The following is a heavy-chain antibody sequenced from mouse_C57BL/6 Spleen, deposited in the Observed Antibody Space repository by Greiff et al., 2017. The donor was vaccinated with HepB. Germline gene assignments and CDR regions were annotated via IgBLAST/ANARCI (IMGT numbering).Heavy chain of an antibody. CDR2: INPNNGGT. V-gene: IGHV1-18*01. CDR1: GYTFTDYN. Sequence: VQLKESGPELVKPGASVKIPCKASGYTFTDYNMDWVKQSHGKSLEWIGDINPNNGGTIYNQKFKGKATLTVDKSSSTAYMELRSLTSEDTAVYYCAREERLGPSYAMDYWGQGTSVTVSS. J-gene: IGHJ4*01. D-gene: IGHD4-1*01. CDR3: AREERLGPSYAMDY.